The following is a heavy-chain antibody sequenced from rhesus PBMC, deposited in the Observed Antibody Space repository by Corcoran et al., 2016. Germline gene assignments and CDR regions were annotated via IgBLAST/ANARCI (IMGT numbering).Heavy chain of an antibody. V-gene: IGHV4-147*01. D-gene: IGHD6-25*01. J-gene: IGHJ6*01. Sequence: QVQLQESGPGLVKPSETLSLTCAVSGGSINSKYWGWIRQPPGKGRGWLGRIYGGHWTLHSNPFLTSAVRISIDTSNNQVSLKLSSVTAADTAVYYCARGSGASGLDSWGQGVVVTVSS. CDR1: GGSINSKY. CDR2: IYGGHWTL. CDR3: ARGSGASGLDS.